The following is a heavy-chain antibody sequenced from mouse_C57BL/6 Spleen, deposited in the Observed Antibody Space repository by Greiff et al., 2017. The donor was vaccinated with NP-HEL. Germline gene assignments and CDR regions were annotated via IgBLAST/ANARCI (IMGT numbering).Heavy chain of an antibody. CDR3: ARGDYDAWFAY. D-gene: IGHD2-4*01. CDR2: INPSTGGT. Sequence: EVQLQQSGPELVKPGASVKISCKASGYSFTGYYMNWVKQSPEKSLEWIGEINPSTGGTTYNQKFKAKATLTVDKSSSTAYMQLKSLTSEDSAVYYCARGDYDAWFAYWGQGTLVTVSA. CDR1: GYSFTGYY. J-gene: IGHJ3*01. V-gene: IGHV1-42*01.